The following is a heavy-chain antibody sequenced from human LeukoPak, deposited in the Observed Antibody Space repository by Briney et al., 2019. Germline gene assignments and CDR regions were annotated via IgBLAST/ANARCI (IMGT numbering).Heavy chain of an antibody. CDR2: ISGSGGST. V-gene: IGHV3-23*01. Sequence: PGGSLRLSCAASGFTFSSYAMSWVRQAPGKGLEWVSAISGSGGSTYYADSVKGRFTISRDNSKNTLYLQMNSLRAEDTAVYYCAKVCTIFGVVITQYFQHWGQGTLVTVSS. CDR1: GFTFSSYA. CDR3: AKVCTIFGVVITQYFQH. D-gene: IGHD3-3*01. J-gene: IGHJ1*01.